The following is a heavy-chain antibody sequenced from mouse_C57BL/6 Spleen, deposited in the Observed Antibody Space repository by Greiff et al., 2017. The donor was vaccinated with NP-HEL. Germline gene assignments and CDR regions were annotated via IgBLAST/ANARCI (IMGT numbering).Heavy chain of an antibody. Sequence: QLQLKESGAELVKPGASVKISCKASGYAFSSYWMNWVKQRPGKGLEWIGQIYPGDGDTNYNGKFKGKATLTADKSSSTAYMQLSSLTSEDSAVYFCSRRGGSHWYFDVWGTGTTVTVSS. CDR3: SRRGGSHWYFDV. V-gene: IGHV1-80*01. CDR2: IYPGDGDT. CDR1: GYAFSSYW. J-gene: IGHJ1*03.